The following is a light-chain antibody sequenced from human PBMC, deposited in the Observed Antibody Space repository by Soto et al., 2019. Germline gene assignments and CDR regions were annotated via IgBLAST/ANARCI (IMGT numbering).Light chain of an antibody. CDR3: QVWDSSRDHYV. CDR2: DDS. V-gene: IGLV3-21*02. J-gene: IGLJ1*01. Sequence: SSELTQPPSVSVAPGQTARITCGGNRIGSKSVQWHEQKAGQAPVLVDYDDSDRPSGIPGRFSGSKSGNTATLTISDVGAGDDADYYCQVWDSSRDHYVFGPGTKLTVL. CDR1: RIGSKS.